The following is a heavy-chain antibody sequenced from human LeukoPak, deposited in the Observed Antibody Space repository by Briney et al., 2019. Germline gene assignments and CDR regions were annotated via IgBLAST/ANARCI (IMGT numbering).Heavy chain of an antibody. D-gene: IGHD3-10*01. V-gene: IGHV3-7*05. J-gene: IGHJ4*02. Sequence: GGPLRLSCAASGFTLSSFWMSWVRQAPGKGLEWVANIREDGNEKYYADSVKGRFTISRDNAKNSLYLQMNSLRAEDTAVYYCATIKVRANNYDTDGFEYWGQGTLVTVS. CDR3: ATIKVRANNYDTDGFEY. CDR2: IREDGNEK. CDR1: GFTLSSFW.